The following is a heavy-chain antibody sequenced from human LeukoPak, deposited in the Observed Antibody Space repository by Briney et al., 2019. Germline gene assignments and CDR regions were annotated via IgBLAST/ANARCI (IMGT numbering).Heavy chain of an antibody. CDR3: ANDPAAQWFGELLSGYYYYGMDV. Sequence: PGGSLRLSCAASGFTFSSYAMSWVRQAPGKGLEWGSAISGSGGSTYYADSVKGRFTISRDNSKNTLYLQMNSLRAEDTAVYYCANDPAAQWFGELLSGYYYYGMDVWGQGTTVTVSS. CDR2: ISGSGGST. J-gene: IGHJ6*02. CDR1: GFTFSSYA. D-gene: IGHD3-10*01. V-gene: IGHV3-23*01.